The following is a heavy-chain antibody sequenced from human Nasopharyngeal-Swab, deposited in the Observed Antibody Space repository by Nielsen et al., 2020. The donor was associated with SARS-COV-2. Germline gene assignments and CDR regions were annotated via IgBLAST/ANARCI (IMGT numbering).Heavy chain of an antibody. J-gene: IGHJ3*02. CDR1: GFTFSDHY. CDR2: ISRSSSDI. CDR3: ARDGYCGGDCYGAFDI. D-gene: IGHD2-21*02. Sequence: GGSLRLSCAASGFTFSDHYMNWVRRAPGKGLEWVSSISRSSSDIYYRDSLKGRFTVSRDNTKKSLYLQMDSLRAEDTAVYYCARDGYCGGDCYGAFDIWGQGTMVTVSS. V-gene: IGHV3-21*01.